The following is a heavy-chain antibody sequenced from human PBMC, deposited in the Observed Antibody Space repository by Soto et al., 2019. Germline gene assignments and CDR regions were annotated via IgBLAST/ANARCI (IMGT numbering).Heavy chain of an antibody. J-gene: IGHJ6*02. CDR2: IRSKAYGGTT. CDR1: GFTFGDYA. V-gene: IGHV3-49*04. D-gene: IGHD2-2*01. Sequence: PGGSLRLSCTASGFTFGDYAMSWVRQAPGKGLEWVGFIRSKAYGGTTEYAASVKGRFTISRDDSKSIAYLQMNSLKTEDTAVYYCTRSALEYCSSTSCSRLINYYYYGMDVWGQGTTVTVSS. CDR3: TRSALEYCSSTSCSRLINYYYYGMDV.